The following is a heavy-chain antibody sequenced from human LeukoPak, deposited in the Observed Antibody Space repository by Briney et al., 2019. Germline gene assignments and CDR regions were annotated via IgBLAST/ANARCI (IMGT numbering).Heavy chain of an antibody. J-gene: IGHJ4*02. V-gene: IGHV1-46*01. D-gene: IGHD6-19*01. Sequence: GASVKLSCKASGYTFTSYYMHWVRHAPGQGLEWMGIINPSGGSTSYAQKFQGRVTMTRDTSTSTVYMELSSLSSEDTAVYYCARDLGPIGDQWLVPGDYWGQGTLVTVSS. CDR3: ARDLGPIGDQWLVPGDY. CDR2: INPSGGST. CDR1: GYTFTSYY.